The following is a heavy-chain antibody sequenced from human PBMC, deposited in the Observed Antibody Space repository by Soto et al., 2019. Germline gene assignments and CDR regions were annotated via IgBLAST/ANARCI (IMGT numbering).Heavy chain of an antibody. J-gene: IGHJ4*02. V-gene: IGHV4-61*01. Sequence: PSETLSLTCSVSGASVSSGSFYWSWIRQPPGKGLEWIGFIYNNETFNYNPSLKSRVTLSVDTSKHQFSLKLSSVTVADTAVYYCVRVPVRYSSSYHFAWWGQGALVLVSS. D-gene: IGHD6-6*01. CDR1: GASVSSGSFY. CDR3: VRVPVRYSSSYHFAW. CDR2: IYNNETF.